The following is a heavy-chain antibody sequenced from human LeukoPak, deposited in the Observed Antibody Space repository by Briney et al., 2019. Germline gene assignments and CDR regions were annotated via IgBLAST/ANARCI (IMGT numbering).Heavy chain of an antibody. J-gene: IGHJ6*02. Sequence: RSGGSLRLSCAASGFTFSSYAMHWVRQAPGKGLEWVAVISYDGSNKYYADSVKGRFTISRDNSKNTLYLQMNSLRAEDTAVYYCARDHNDILTGYLYYGMDVWGQGTTVTVSS. CDR1: GFTFSSYA. V-gene: IGHV3-30-3*01. CDR2: ISYDGSNK. CDR3: ARDHNDILTGYLYYGMDV. D-gene: IGHD3-9*01.